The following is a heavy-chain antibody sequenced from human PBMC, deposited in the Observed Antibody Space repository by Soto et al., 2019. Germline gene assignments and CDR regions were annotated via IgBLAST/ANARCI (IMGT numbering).Heavy chain of an antibody. D-gene: IGHD3-22*01. J-gene: IGHJ4*02. CDR3: ARDPVYYDSSGYGFFAY. CDR1: GFSLSTSGVG. Sequence: SGPTLVNPTQTLTLTCTFSGFSLSTSGVGVGWIRQPPGKALEWLALIYWDDDKRYSPSLKSRLTITKDTSKNQVVLTMTNMDPVDTATYYCARDPVYYDSSGYGFFAYWGQGTLVPVSS. V-gene: IGHV2-5*02. CDR2: IYWDDDK.